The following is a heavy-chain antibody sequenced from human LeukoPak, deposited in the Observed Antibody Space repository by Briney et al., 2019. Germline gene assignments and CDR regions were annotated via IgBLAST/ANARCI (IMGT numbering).Heavy chain of an antibody. V-gene: IGHV3-21*01. J-gene: IGHJ4*02. Sequence: GGSLRLSCATSGFSFSSSNMNWVRRAPGKGLEWVSSIGTTSSYIYYADSVKGRFTISSDNAKSSLYLQMSNLRAEDTAVYYCVRGFPYDYSVTLGYWGQGTLVTVSS. CDR3: VRGFPYDYSVTLGY. CDR1: GFSFSSSN. CDR2: IGTTSSYI. D-gene: IGHD4-11*01.